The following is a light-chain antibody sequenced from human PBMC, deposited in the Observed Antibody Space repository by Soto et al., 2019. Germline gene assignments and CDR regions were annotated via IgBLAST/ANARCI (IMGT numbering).Light chain of an antibody. J-gene: IGKJ3*01. V-gene: IGKV3-20*01. Sequence: EIVLTQSPGTLSLFPGERATLSCRASQSVSSTYFAWYGQKPGQPPSLLIYGASNRAPGVPDRFSGSGSGPDFNLTISRLEPEDFAGYYCQQYISSPPGFTFGPWTTVEIK. CDR2: GAS. CDR1: QSVSSTY. CDR3: QQYISSPPGFT.